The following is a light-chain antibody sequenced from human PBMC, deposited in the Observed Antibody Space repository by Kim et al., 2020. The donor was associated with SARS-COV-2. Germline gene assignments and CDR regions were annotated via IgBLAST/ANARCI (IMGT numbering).Light chain of an antibody. Sequence: SASVGDRVVITCRASQSLSGWLDWYQQKPGKALKLVIYKTSRLEIGVPSRFSGSGSETEFTLTISSLQPDDFATYYCQQYNHYSTFGQGTKVDIK. CDR2: KTS. CDR1: QSLSGW. CDR3: QQYNHYST. V-gene: IGKV1-5*03. J-gene: IGKJ1*01.